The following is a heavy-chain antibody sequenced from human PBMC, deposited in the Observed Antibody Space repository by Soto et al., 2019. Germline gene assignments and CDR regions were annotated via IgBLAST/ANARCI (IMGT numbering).Heavy chain of an antibody. CDR1: GYTFSDYA. V-gene: IGHV1-18*01. D-gene: IGHD2-15*01. CDR2: ISASTRNT. CDR3: VRCYCSVGSCYACWHFDL. Sequence: QVQLVQSGGEVKKPGASVKVSCQASGYTFSDYAISWVRQAPGQGLEWMGWISASTRNTDQAQNFQGRVIMTLDTSTNTAYMELRSLRSDDTAVYYCVRCYCSVGSCYACWHFDLWGRGTLFTVSS. J-gene: IGHJ2*01.